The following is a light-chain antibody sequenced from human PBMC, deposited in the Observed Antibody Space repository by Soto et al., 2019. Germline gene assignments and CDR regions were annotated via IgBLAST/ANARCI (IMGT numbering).Light chain of an antibody. CDR2: VAS. Sequence: DIVLTQSPGTLSLTPGERPTLSCWASQSVSSSDLAWYQQKPGQAPMLLIYVASSRATGFPDRFSGSGSGTDFTLTISRLEPEDFAVYYCQQYGSSPPYTFGQGTKLEIK. V-gene: IGKV3-20*01. CDR1: QSVSSSD. CDR3: QQYGSSPPYT. J-gene: IGKJ2*01.